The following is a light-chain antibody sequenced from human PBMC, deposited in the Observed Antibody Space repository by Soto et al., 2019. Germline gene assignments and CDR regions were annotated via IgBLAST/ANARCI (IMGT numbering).Light chain of an antibody. J-gene: IGLJ1*01. Sequence: QAVVTQPASVSGSPGQSITISCTGTSSDVGGYNYVSWYQQHPGKAPKLMIYDVSNRPSGVSNRFSGSKSGNTASLTISGLQAEDEADYYCSSYTSSSTLFGTGTKLTVL. CDR1: SSDVGGYNY. CDR2: DVS. CDR3: SSYTSSSTL. V-gene: IGLV2-14*01.